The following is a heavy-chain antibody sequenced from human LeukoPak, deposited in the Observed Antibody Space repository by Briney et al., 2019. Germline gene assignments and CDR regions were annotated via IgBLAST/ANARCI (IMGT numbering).Heavy chain of an antibody. CDR3: AKDTRYSYESGAFDI. CDR1: GFTFDDYA. J-gene: IGHJ3*02. V-gene: IGHV3-9*03. Sequence: GGSLRLSCAASGFTFDDYAMHWVRQAPGKGLEWVSGNSWNSGSIGYADSVKGRFTISRDNAKNSLYLQMNSLRAEDMALYYCAKDTRYSYESGAFDIWGQGTMVTVSS. CDR2: NSWNSGSI. D-gene: IGHD5-18*01.